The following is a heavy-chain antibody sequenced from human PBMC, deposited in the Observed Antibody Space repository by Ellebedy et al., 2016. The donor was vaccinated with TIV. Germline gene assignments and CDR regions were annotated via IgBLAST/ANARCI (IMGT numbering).Heavy chain of an antibody. V-gene: IGHV3-66*01. J-gene: IGHJ4*02. CDR3: ARDFSGTTWGFDY. CDR2: IYSGGST. D-gene: IGHD1-1*01. Sequence: GGSLRLSCAASGFTVSSNYMSWVRQAPGKGLEWVSVIYSGGSTYYADSVKGRFTISRDNSKNTLYLQMNSLRAEDTAVYYCARDFSGTTWGFDYWGQGTLVTVSS. CDR1: GFTVSSNY.